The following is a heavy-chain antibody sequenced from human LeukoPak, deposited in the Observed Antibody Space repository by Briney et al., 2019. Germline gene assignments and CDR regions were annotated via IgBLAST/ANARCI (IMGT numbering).Heavy chain of an antibody. CDR2: IWSDGTNK. CDR1: GFTFSYYA. V-gene: IGHV3-33*01. CDR3: ARELFSSGSCPDG. J-gene: IGHJ4*02. Sequence: QPGRSLRLSWASSGFTFSYYAIHWVRQAPGKGLEWVALIWSDGTNKYYAHSVKGRITISRDNSKNTVYLQMHSLRAEDTAVYYCARELFSSGSCPDGWGQGTLVTVSS. D-gene: IGHD3-10*01.